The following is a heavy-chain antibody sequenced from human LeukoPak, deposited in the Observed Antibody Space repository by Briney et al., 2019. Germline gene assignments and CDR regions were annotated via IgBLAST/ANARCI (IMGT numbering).Heavy chain of an antibody. CDR3: ARDEDKYFDWLLSAFDI. CDR1: GFTFSSYS. Sequence: GGSLRLSCAASGFTFSSYSMNWVRQAPGKGPEWVSSISSSSSYIYYADSVKGRFTISRDNAKNSLYLQMNSLRAEDTAVYYCARDEDKYFDWLLSAFDIWGQGTMVTVSS. V-gene: IGHV3-21*01. CDR2: ISSSSSYI. J-gene: IGHJ3*02. D-gene: IGHD3-9*01.